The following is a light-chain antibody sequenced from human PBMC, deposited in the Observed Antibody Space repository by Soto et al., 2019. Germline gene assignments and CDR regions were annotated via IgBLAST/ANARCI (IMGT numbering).Light chain of an antibody. CDR3: CSYAGSYTFDV. J-gene: IGLJ1*01. CDR1: SSGVGAYNF. CDR2: AVT. Sequence: QSALTQPRSVSGSAGQSVSISCTGTSSGVGAYNFVSWYQQHPGKAPRLLIYAVTKRPAALPARFSGSKSGNTASLTISGLQAEDEADYYCCSYAGSYTFDVFGTGTKLTVL. V-gene: IGLV2-11*01.